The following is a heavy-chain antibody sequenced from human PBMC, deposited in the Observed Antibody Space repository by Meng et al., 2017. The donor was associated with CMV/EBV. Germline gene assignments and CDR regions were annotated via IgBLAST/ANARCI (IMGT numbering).Heavy chain of an antibody. J-gene: IGHJ5*01. Sequence: GGSLRLSCAASGFTFSSYAMHWVRQAPGKGLEWVAVISYDGSNKYYADSVKGRFTISRDNSKNTLYLQMNSLRAEDTAVYYCASLVVVITTSWFDPWGQGTTVTSPQ. CDR1: GFTFSSYA. V-gene: IGHV3-30-3*01. D-gene: IGHD3-22*01. CDR2: ISYDGSNK. CDR3: ASLVVVITTSWFDP.